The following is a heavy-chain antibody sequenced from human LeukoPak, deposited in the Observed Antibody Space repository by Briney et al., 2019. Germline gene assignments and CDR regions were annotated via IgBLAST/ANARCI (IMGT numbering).Heavy chain of an antibody. CDR1: GYTFTDHY. CDR3: ARDRSATY. CDR2: INPKSGGS. V-gene: IGHV1-2*02. J-gene: IGHJ4*02. Sequence: ASVKVSCKASGYTFTDHYMSWVRQAPGQGLEWMGWINPKSGGSNYAQMFQGRVTMTRDTSIGTAYMELSGLRSDDTAVYYCARDRSATYWGQGTLVTVSS.